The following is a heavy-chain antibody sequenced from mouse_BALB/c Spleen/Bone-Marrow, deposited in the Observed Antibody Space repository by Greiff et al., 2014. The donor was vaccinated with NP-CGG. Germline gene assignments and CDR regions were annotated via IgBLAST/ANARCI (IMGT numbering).Heavy chain of an antibody. CDR1: GYSITSGYS. CDR2: IHYSGST. V-gene: IGHV3-1*02. D-gene: IGHD1-1*01. Sequence: EVKLEESGPDLVKPSQSLSLTCTVTGYSITSGYSWHWIRQFPGNKLEWMGYIHYSGSTNYNPSLKSRISITRDTSKNQFFLQLNSVTTEGTATYYCAPTTVVAHYAMDYWGQGTSVTVSS. J-gene: IGHJ4*01. CDR3: APTTVVAHYAMDY.